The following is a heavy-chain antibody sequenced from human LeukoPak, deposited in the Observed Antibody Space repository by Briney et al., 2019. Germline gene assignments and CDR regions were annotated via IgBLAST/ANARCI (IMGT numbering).Heavy chain of an antibody. Sequence: ASVKVSCKASGYTFTSYGISWVRQAPGQGLEWMGWINTYNGNTNYAQKLQGRVTMTTDTSTSTAYMELRSLRSDDTAVYYCARDRNYYDSSGYYSGWFDPWGQGTLVTVSS. D-gene: IGHD3-22*01. J-gene: IGHJ5*02. CDR3: ARDRNYYDSSGYYSGWFDP. V-gene: IGHV1-18*01. CDR2: INTYNGNT. CDR1: GYTFTSYG.